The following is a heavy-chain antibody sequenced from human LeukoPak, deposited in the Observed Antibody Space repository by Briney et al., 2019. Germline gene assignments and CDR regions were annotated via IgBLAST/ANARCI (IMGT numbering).Heavy chain of an antibody. V-gene: IGHV1-69*04. CDR1: GGTFSSYA. Sequence: SVKVSCKASGGTFSSYAISWVRQAPGQGLEWMGRIIPILGIANYAQKFQGRVTITADKSTSTAYMELSSLRSEDTAVYYCARDTPANMAGDDYWGQGTLVTVSS. J-gene: IGHJ4*02. D-gene: IGHD3-16*01. CDR3: ARDTPANMAGDDY. CDR2: IIPILGIA.